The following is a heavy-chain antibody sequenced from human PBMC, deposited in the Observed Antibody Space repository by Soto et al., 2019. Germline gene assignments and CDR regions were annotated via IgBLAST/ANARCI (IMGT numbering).Heavy chain of an antibody. V-gene: IGHV4-39*01. D-gene: IGHD6-13*01. Sequence: SETISLTKSVSGGSTGDRTDCWSSNSQPTGQGPQWIGSGYYRGSPYYNPSLKSRVTISVDTSKNQFSLKLSSVSAADTAVYYCARGIAATAKTRSPFDPWGKGTLVTVSS. CDR2: GYYRGSP. J-gene: IGHJ5*02. CDR1: GGSTGDRTDC. CDR3: ARGIAATAKTRSPFDP.